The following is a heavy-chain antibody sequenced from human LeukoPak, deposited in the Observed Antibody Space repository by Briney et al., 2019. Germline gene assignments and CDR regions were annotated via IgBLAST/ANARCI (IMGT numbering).Heavy chain of an antibody. Sequence: SETLSLTCTASGVTFSSYYWSWVRQPPGKGLEWIGYINYNGSTNYNASLKSRGSISPDTTYNHFSLRLMTRTTAENAAYYYCSQLGGTTFHWGQGTLVTVSS. CDR2: INYNGST. CDR3: CSQLGGTTFH. D-gene: IGHD1/OR15-1a*01. V-gene: IGHV4-59*01. CDR1: GVTFSSYY. J-gene: IGHJ4*02.